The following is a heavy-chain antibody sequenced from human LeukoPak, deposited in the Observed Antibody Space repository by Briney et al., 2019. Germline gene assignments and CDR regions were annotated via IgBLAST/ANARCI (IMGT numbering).Heavy chain of an antibody. CDR2: ISWNSGSI. Sequence: GGSLRLSCAASGFTFDDYAMHWVRQAPGKGLEGVSGISWNSGSIGYADSVKGRFTISRDNAKNSLYLQMNSLRAEDTALYYCAKASAGWGYYYYYGMDVWGQGTTVTVSS. D-gene: IGHD3-16*01. J-gene: IGHJ6*02. CDR1: GFTFDDYA. V-gene: IGHV3-9*01. CDR3: AKASAGWGYYYYYGMDV.